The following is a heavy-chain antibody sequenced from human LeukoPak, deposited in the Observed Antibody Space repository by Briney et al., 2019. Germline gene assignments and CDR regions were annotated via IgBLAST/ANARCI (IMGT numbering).Heavy chain of an antibody. J-gene: IGHJ5*02. CDR3: ARGGVDYDILTGYYAPFDP. Sequence: SETLPLTCTVSGGSISSYYWSWIRQPAGKGLEWIGRIYTSGSTNYNPSLKSRVTISVDTSKNQFSLKLSSVTAADTAVYYCARGGVDYDILTGYYAPFDPWGQGTLVTVSS. D-gene: IGHD3-9*01. CDR2: IYTSGST. V-gene: IGHV4-4*07. CDR1: GGSISSYY.